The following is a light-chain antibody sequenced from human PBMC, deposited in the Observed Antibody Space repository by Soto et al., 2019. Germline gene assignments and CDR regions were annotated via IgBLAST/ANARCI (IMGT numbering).Light chain of an antibody. V-gene: IGKV1-5*03. Sequence: DILVTQYPSTLSASVGDTVAITCRASQTISSWVAWYQQKPGRAPKLLIYKASSLESGVPSRFSGSGSGTEFTLTISGLQPDDFASYYCQHYNIYSAAFGQGTKVDIK. CDR1: QTISSW. CDR3: QHYNIYSAA. J-gene: IGKJ1*01. CDR2: KAS.